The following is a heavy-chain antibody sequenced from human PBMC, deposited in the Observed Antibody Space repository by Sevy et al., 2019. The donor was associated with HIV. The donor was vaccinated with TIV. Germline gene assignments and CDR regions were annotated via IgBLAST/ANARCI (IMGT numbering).Heavy chain of an antibody. CDR1: GFTFSNYV. CDR2: IASYGNDE. CDR3: ARSVLAVAGSYGMDV. J-gene: IGHJ6*02. V-gene: IGHV3-30*04. D-gene: IGHD6-19*01. Sequence: GGSLRLSCAASGFTFSNYVMHWVRQVPGKGLEWVTFIASYGNDEDYADSVKGRFTISRDNSKNTLYLQMNSLRPEDTAVYYCARSVLAVAGSYGMDVWGQGTTVTVSS.